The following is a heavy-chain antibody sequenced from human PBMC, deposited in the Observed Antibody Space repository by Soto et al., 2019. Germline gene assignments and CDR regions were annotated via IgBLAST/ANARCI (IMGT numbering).Heavy chain of an antibody. Sequence: QLQLQESGPGLVKTSENLSLTCTVSGGSISSSSYYWGWIRQPPGKGLEWIGSIYYSGSTYYNPSLKSRVTISVDTSKNQFSLKLSSVTAADTAVYYCARLAVAGYSGWFDPWGQGTLVTASS. CDR3: ARLAVAGYSGWFDP. D-gene: IGHD6-19*01. J-gene: IGHJ5*02. V-gene: IGHV4-39*01. CDR2: IYYSGST. CDR1: GGSISSSSYY.